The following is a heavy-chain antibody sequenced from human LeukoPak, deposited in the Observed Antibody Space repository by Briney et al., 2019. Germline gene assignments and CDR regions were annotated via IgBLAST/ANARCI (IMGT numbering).Heavy chain of an antibody. Sequence: PSETLSLTCTVSGGSISSGGYYWSWIRQHPGKGLESIGYIYYSGSTYYNPSLKSRVTTSVDTSKNQFSLKLSSVTAADTAVYYCARHSSTSCYIDYWGQGTLVTVSS. J-gene: IGHJ4*02. V-gene: IGHV4-31*03. CDR2: IYYSGST. D-gene: IGHD2-2*02. CDR3: ARHSSTSCYIDY. CDR1: GGSISSGGYY.